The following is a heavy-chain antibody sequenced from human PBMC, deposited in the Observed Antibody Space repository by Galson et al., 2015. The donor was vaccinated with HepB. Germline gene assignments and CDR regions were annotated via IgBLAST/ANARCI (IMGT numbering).Heavy chain of an antibody. Sequence: SLRLSCAASGFTFSSYWMSWVRQAPGKGLEWVANIKQDGSETYYVDSVKGRFTISRDNAKNSLYPQMNSLRAEDTAVYYCARDYRIAVATSIDDFHYYKGMDVWGQGTTVTVSS. D-gene: IGHD6-19*01. V-gene: IGHV3-7*05. CDR3: ARDYRIAVATSIDDFHYYKGMDV. CDR2: IKQDGSET. J-gene: IGHJ6*02. CDR1: GFTFSSYW.